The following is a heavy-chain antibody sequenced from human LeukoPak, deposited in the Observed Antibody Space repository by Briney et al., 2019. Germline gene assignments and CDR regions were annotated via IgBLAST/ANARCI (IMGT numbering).Heavy chain of an antibody. D-gene: IGHD5-24*01. CDR1: GFTFSDYY. J-gene: IGHJ4*02. CDR3: AKARGSDDYTFDY. V-gene: IGHV3-11*04. Sequence: SGGSLRLSCAASGFTFSDYYMSWLRQAPGKGLEGVSYISSSGSTIYYADSVKGRFTISRDNAKNSLYLQMNSLRAEDTAVYYCAKARGSDDYTFDYWGQGTLVTVSS. CDR2: ISSSGSTI.